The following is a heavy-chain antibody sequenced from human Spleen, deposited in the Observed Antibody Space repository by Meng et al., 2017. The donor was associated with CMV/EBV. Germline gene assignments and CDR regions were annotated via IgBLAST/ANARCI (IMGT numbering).Heavy chain of an antibody. D-gene: IGHD4-17*01. J-gene: IGHJ6*02. V-gene: IGHV3-30*03. CDR2: ISYDGGIK. Sequence: GESLKISCAASGFTFSSYSMNWVRQAPGEGLEWMAVISYDGGIKYYADSVKGRFTISRDNSKNTLYLQMNSLRAEDTAVYYCARGGTVTTYYYYYYGMDVWGQGTTVTVSS. CDR3: ARGGTVTTYYYYYYGMDV. CDR1: GFTFSSYS.